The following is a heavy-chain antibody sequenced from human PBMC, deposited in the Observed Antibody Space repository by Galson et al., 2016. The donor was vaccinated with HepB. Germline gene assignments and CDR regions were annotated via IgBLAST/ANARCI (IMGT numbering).Heavy chain of an antibody. CDR3: TRETAYGGSQQLDP. J-gene: IGHJ5*02. CDR1: GYTFIDYY. D-gene: IGHD4-23*01. Sequence: SVKVSCKASGYTFIDYYIHWVRQAPGQGLEWMGWITPNSGGAKYIQKFQDRVSFTRDTSVTTAYMELRNLRSDDTAVYYCTRETAYGGSQQLDPWGQGTLVTVSS. CDR2: ITPNSGGA. V-gene: IGHV1-2*02.